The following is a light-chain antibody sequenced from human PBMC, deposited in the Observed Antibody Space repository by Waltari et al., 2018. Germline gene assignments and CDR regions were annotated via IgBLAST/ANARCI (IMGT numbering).Light chain of an antibody. V-gene: IGLV2-14*03. CDR1: TSDLGGYNY. Sequence: QSALTQPASVSGSPGQSITISCTGTTSDLGGYNYVSWYQQHPGKAPKLIIFDVSSRPAGVCNRCSGSKTANTAALVIAGLQAEDEADDYCCSFASSSTWVFGGGTKLTVL. CDR3: CSFASSSTWV. CDR2: DVS. J-gene: IGLJ3*02.